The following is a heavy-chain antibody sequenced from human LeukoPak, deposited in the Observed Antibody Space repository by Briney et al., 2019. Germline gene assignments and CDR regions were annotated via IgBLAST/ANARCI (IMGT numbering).Heavy chain of an antibody. Sequence: ETLSLTCSVSGGSISSSIYYWGWIRQPPGKGLEWIGSIYYSGSTYYNPSLKSRVTISVDTSKNQFSLKLSSVTAADTAVYYCARDVTWTYFDFWGQGTLVTVSS. D-gene: IGHD3/OR15-3a*01. V-gene: IGHV4-39*07. CDR1: GGSISSSIYY. CDR3: ARDVTWTYFDF. CDR2: IYYSGST. J-gene: IGHJ4*02.